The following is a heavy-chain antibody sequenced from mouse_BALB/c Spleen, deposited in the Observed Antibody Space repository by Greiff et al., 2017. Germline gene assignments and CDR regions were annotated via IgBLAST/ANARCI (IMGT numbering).Heavy chain of an antibody. D-gene: IGHD2-10*02. V-gene: IGHV1S137*01. CDR1: GYTFTDYA. CDR3: ARSKYGNSYAMDY. CDR2: ISTYYGDA. J-gene: IGHJ4*01. Sequence: QVQLQQSGAELVRPGVSVKISCKGSGYTFTDYAMHWVKQSHAKSLEWIGVISTYYGDASYNQKFKGKATMTVDKSSSTAYMELARLTSEDSAIYYCARSKYGNSYAMDYWGQGTSVTVSS.